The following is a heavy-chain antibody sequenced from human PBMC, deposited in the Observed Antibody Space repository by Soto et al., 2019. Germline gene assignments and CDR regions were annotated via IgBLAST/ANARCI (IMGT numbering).Heavy chain of an antibody. CDR2: MYNSGST. V-gene: IGHV4-59*01. Sequence: PSETLSLTCTVSGGSIGSYYWSWIRQPPGKGLEWIGYMYNSGSTNYNPSLKSRVTISVDTSKNQFSLKLSSVTAADTAVYYCARSRAGYNFDYWGQGTLVTVSS. D-gene: IGHD5-12*01. CDR1: GGSIGSYY. CDR3: ARSRAGYNFDY. J-gene: IGHJ4*02.